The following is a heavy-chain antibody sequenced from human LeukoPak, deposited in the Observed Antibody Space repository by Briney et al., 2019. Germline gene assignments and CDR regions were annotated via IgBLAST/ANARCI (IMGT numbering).Heavy chain of an antibody. CDR2: MSYDGRNK. V-gene: IGHV3-30*04. J-gene: IGHJ4*02. CDR1: GFTFSNYA. D-gene: IGHD4-11*01. CDR3: AREDSALYYFDY. Sequence: GGSLRLSCAASGFTFSNYAMHWVRQAPGKGLEWVAFMSYDGRNKYYADSVKGRFTISSDNSKTTLFLEMNSLRAEDTAVYYCAREDSALYYFDYWGQGTLVTVSS.